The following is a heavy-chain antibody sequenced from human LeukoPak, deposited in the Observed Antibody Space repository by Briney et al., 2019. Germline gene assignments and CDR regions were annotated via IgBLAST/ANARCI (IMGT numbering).Heavy chain of an antibody. CDR3: AREGGVEMATISPSGDY. V-gene: IGHV1-46*01. CDR2: INPSGGST. Sequence: ASVKVSFTASGYTFTIYYMHWVRQAPGQGLEGMGIINPSGGSTSYAQKFQGRVTITRDMSTSTVYMELSSLRSEDTAVYYCAREGGVEMATISPSGDYWGQGTLVTVSS. CDR1: GYTFTIYY. D-gene: IGHD5-24*01. J-gene: IGHJ4*02.